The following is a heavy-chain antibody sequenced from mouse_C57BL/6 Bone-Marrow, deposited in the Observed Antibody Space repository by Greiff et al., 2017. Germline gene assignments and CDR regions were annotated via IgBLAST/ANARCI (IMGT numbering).Heavy chain of an antibody. D-gene: IGHD2-2*01. CDR1: GFTFSDYY. Sequence: DVKLVESGGGLVQPGGSLKLSCAASGFTFSDYYMYWVRQTPEKRLEWVAYISNGGGSTYYPDTVKGRFTISRDNAKNTLYLQMSRLKSEDTAMYYCAREEGVREGFAYWGQGTLVTVSA. CDR3: AREEGVREGFAY. V-gene: IGHV5-12*01. J-gene: IGHJ3*01. CDR2: ISNGGGST.